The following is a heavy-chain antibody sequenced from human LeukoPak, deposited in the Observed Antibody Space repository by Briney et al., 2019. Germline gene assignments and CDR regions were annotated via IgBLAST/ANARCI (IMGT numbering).Heavy chain of an antibody. CDR3: AREGYYYGSGSSRGFDP. V-gene: IGHV4-4*07. J-gene: IGHJ5*02. CDR2: IYTSGST. D-gene: IGHD3-10*01. Sequence: SQTLSLTCTVSGGSISSYYWSWIRQPAGKGLEWIGRIYTSGSTNYNPSLKSRVTMSVDTSKNQFSLKLSSVTAADTAVYYCAREGYYYGSGSSRGFDPWGQGTLVTVSS. CDR1: GGSISSYY.